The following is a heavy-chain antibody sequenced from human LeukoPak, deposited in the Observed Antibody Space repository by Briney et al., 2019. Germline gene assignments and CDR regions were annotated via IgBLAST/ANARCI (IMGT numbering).Heavy chain of an antibody. Sequence: SETLSLTCTVSGGSVSSGSYYWSWIRQPPGKGLEWIGYIYYSGSTNYNPSLKSRVTISVDTSKNQFSLKLSSVTAADTAVYYCAREGDGYNSDYWGREPWSPSPQ. CDR2: IYYSGST. V-gene: IGHV4-61*01. J-gene: IGHJ4*02. CDR3: AREGDGYNSDY. D-gene: IGHD5-24*01. CDR1: GGSVSSGSYY.